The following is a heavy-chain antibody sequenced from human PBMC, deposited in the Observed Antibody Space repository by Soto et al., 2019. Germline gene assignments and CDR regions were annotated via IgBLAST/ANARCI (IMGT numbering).Heavy chain of an antibody. D-gene: IGHD3-22*01. CDR3: AREKTYFDGSGYSDY. Sequence: PGGSLRLSCVASGFSFSTYTMNWVRQAPGKGLEWVSSISSSSYYKFYADSLKGRLTISRDNAKNSLSLQMDGLRADDTAVYYCAREKTYFDGSGYSDYWGRGTLVTVSS. CDR1: GFSFSTYT. J-gene: IGHJ4*02. V-gene: IGHV3-21*01. CDR2: ISSSSYYK.